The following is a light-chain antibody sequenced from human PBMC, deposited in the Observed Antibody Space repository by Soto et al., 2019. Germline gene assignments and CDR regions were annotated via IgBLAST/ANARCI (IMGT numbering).Light chain of an antibody. CDR3: SSYRSSSPYV. J-gene: IGLJ1*01. V-gene: IGLV1-40*01. CDR2: EVS. CDR1: SSNIGAGYD. Sequence: QSVLTQPPSVSGAPGQRVTISCTGSSSNIGAGYDVHWYQQLPRTAPKLMIYEVSNRPSGVSNRFSGSKSGNTASLTISGLQAEDEADYYCSSYRSSSPYVFGTGTKLTVL.